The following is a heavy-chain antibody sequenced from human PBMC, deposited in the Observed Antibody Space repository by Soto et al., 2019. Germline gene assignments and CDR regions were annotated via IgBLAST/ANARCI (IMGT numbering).Heavy chain of an antibody. CDR2: ISSNGGST. CDR1: GLTFSSYA. J-gene: IGHJ4*02. Sequence: VGSLRLSGSASGLTFSSYAMHWVRQAPGKGLEYVSAISSNGGSTYYADSVKGRFTISRDNSKNTLYLQMSSLRAEDTAVYYCVKDLIRSSIAARRADYWGQGTLVTVSS. CDR3: VKDLIRSSIAARRADY. V-gene: IGHV3-64D*06. D-gene: IGHD6-6*01.